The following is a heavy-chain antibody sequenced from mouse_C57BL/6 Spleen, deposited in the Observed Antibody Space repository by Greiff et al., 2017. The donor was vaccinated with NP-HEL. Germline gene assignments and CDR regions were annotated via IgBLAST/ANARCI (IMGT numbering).Heavy chain of an antibody. Sequence: VQLQESGPGLVAPSQSLSITCTVSGFSLTSYGVHWVRQPPGKGLEWLVVIWSDGSTTYNSALKSRLSISQDNSKSQVFLKMNSLQTDDTAMYYCAGSSGYYYAMDYWGQGTSVTVSS. V-gene: IGHV2-6*03. CDR2: IWSDGST. D-gene: IGHD3-2*02. J-gene: IGHJ4*01. CDR3: AGSSGYYYAMDY. CDR1: GFSLTSYG.